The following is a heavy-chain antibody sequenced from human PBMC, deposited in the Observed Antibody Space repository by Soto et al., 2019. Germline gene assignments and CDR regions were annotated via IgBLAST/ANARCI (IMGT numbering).Heavy chain of an antibody. Sequence: GGSLRLSCAASGFTFDDYAMHWVRQAPGKGLEWVSGISWNSGSIGYADSVKGRFTISRDNAKNSLYLQMNSLRAEDTALYYCAKNYDFWSGYGMEVWGQGTTVTVSS. CDR3: AKNYDFWSGYGMEV. CDR2: ISWNSGSI. V-gene: IGHV3-9*01. J-gene: IGHJ6*02. D-gene: IGHD3-3*01. CDR1: GFTFDDYA.